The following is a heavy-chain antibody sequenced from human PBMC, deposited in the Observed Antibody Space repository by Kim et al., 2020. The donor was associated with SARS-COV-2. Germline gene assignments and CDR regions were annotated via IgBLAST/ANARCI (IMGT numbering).Heavy chain of an antibody. CDR2: MYSGGSR. CDR1: GFTVFTNY. J-gene: IGHJ3*02. D-gene: IGHD3-10*01. Sequence: GSLRLSCAVSGFTVFTNYISWVRQAPGKGLEWVSVMYSGGSRFYADSVRGRFTIFRDDSKNMVYLQMNSLRAEDTAIYYCARDYPASGDAFDIWGQGTMVTVSS. V-gene: IGHV3-53*01. CDR3: ARDYPASGDAFDI.